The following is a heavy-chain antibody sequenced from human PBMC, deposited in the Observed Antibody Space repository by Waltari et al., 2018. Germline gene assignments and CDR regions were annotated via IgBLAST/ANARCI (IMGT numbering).Heavy chain of an antibody. CDR1: GFTFSSYA. CDR2: ISGSGGST. CDR3: AKSPEYSSGWYLDY. Sequence: EVHLLESGGGLVQPGGSLRLSCAASGFTFSSYARSWVRQGPGKGLEWVSSISGSGGSTYYADSVKGRFTISRDNSKKTLYLQMNSLRAEDTAIYYCAKSPEYSSGWYLDYWGQGTLVTVSS. D-gene: IGHD6-19*01. J-gene: IGHJ4*02. V-gene: IGHV3-23*01.